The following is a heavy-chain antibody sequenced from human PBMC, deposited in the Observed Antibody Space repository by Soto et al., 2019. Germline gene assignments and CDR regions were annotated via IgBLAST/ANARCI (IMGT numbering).Heavy chain of an antibody. CDR2: IYYRGST. J-gene: IGHJ4*02. Sequence: KPSETLSLTCTVSGDSVSSGSYYWSWIRQPPGKGLEWIGYIYYRGSTNYNSSLKSRVTISVDTSKNQFSLKLSSVTAADTAVYYCARGLDYVGFDYWGQGTLVTVSS. CDR1: GDSVSSGSYY. D-gene: IGHD4-17*01. V-gene: IGHV4-61*01. CDR3: ARGLDYVGFDY.